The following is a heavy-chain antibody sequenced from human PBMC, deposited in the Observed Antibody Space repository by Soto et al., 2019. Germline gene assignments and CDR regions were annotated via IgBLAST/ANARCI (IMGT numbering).Heavy chain of an antibody. D-gene: IGHD3-16*01. V-gene: IGHV4-39*01. CDR2: IYYNGNT. Sequence: QLRLQEAGPGLVKPSETLSLTCTVSGGSISSSSYYWGWVRQPPGKGPEWIGAIYYNGNTYYNPSLKRPVTMSVDASKDQFSLKLNSATAADTAMYYCARQTGVFGHYFDYWGQGILVTVSS. CDR1: GGSISSSSYY. J-gene: IGHJ4*02. CDR3: ARQTGVFGHYFDY.